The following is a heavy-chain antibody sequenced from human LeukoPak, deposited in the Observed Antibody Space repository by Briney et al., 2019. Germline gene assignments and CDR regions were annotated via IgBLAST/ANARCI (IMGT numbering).Heavy chain of an antibody. Sequence: SETLSLTCTVSGGSISSYYWSWIRQPAGKGLEWIGRIYTSGSTNYNPSLKSRVTISVDKSKNQFSLKLSSVTAADTAVYYCARDGSTIPGRDYMDVWGKGSTVSVSS. J-gene: IGHJ6*03. D-gene: IGHD5/OR15-5a*01. CDR3: ARDGSTIPGRDYMDV. V-gene: IGHV4-4*07. CDR2: IYTSGST. CDR1: GGSISSYY.